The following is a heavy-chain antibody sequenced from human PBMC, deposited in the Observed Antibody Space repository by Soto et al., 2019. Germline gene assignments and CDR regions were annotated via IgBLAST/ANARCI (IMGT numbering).Heavy chain of an antibody. J-gene: IGHJ4*02. CDR2: ISGSGGST. CDR3: ASKAPRTVRGYPFDY. CDR1: GFTFSGYA. Sequence: GGSLRLSCAASGFTFSGYAMSWVRQAPGKGLEWVSAISGSGGSTYYADSVKGRFTISRDNSKNTLYLQMNSLRAEDTAVYYCASKAPRTVRGYPFDYWGQGTLVTVSS. D-gene: IGHD3-10*01. V-gene: IGHV3-23*01.